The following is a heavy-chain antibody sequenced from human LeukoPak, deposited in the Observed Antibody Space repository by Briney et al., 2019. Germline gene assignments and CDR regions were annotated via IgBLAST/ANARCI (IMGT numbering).Heavy chain of an antibody. CDR3: ARDGGDGYTSYDTGFDY. D-gene: IGHD5-24*01. J-gene: IGHJ4*02. CDR1: GGSISSGSYY. CDR2: IYTSGST. V-gene: IGHV4-61*02. Sequence: PSETLSLTCTVSGGSISSGSYYWSWIRQPAGKGLEWIGRIYTSGSTNYNPSLKSRVTISVDTSKNQFSLKLSSVTAADTAVYYCARDGGDGYTSYDTGFDYWGQGTLVTVSS.